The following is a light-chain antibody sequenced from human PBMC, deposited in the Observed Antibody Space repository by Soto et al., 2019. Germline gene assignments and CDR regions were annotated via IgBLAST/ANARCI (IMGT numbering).Light chain of an antibody. Sequence: EIVMTQSPATLSVSPGERATLSCRASQSVSNNLAWYQQKPGQAPRLLIYRASTRATDIPARFSGSGSGTEFTLTISSLQSEDFAVYYCHQYNNWPLTFGGGTKVEIK. J-gene: IGKJ4*01. CDR2: RAS. CDR1: QSVSNN. V-gene: IGKV3-15*01. CDR3: HQYNNWPLT.